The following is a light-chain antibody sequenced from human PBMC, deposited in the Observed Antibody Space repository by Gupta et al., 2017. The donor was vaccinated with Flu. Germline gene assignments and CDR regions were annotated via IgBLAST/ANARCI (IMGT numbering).Light chain of an antibody. CDR1: ALPKQY. Sequence: SYELTQPPSVSVSPGQTATITCSGDALPKQYAHWYQHKPGQAPVVVMYKDSERPSGIPERFSGSSSATTVTLTISGVQAEDEADYYCQSVDSSGTQRVFGGGTKLTVL. V-gene: IGLV3-25*02. CDR3: QSVDSSGTQRV. CDR2: KDS. J-gene: IGLJ2*01.